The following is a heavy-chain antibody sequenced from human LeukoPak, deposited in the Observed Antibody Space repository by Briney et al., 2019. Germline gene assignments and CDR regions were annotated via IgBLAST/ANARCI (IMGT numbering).Heavy chain of an antibody. Sequence: GGSLRLSCAASGFTFSSYAMSWVRQAPGKGLEWVSVISDSGGSTYYTDSVKGRFTISRDNAKNSLYLQMNSLRAEDTAVYYCAKKGSRIAAAGPYFDYWGQGTLVTVSS. CDR1: GFTFSSYA. J-gene: IGHJ4*02. CDR2: ISDSGGST. CDR3: AKKGSRIAAAGPYFDY. D-gene: IGHD6-13*01. V-gene: IGHV3-23*01.